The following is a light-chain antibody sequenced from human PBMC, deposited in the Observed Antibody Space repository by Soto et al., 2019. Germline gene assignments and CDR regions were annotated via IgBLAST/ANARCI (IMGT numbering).Light chain of an antibody. V-gene: IGKV1-9*01. Sequence: DLQLTQSPSFLSPSVGDRVTITCRTSQDISSYLAWYQQKPGKAPNLLIYAASTLQSGVPSRFSGSGAGTEFTLTISSLQPEDFATYFCQQLDSYPLTFGGGTKVEIQ. CDR3: QQLDSYPLT. CDR2: AAS. CDR1: QDISSY. J-gene: IGKJ4*01.